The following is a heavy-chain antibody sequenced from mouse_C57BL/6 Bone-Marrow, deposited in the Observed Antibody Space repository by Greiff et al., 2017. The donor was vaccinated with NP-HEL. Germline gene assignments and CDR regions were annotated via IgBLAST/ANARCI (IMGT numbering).Heavy chain of an antibody. J-gene: IGHJ1*03. Sequence: EVQRVESGGGLVQPGGSLKLSCAASGFTFSDYYMYWVRQTPEKRLEWVAYISTGGGSTYYTDTVKGRFTISRDNSKNTLYLQLSRLKSEDTAMYYCARLRWFDWYFDVWGTGTTVTVSS. V-gene: IGHV5-12*01. CDR3: ARLRWFDWYFDV. D-gene: IGHD2-3*01. CDR1: GFTFSDYY. CDR2: ISTGGGST.